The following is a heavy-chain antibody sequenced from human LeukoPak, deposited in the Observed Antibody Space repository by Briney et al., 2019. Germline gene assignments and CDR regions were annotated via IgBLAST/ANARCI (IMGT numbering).Heavy chain of an antibody. CDR3: AKDLYNWNDLGY. D-gene: IGHD1-1*01. J-gene: IGHJ4*02. CDR2: ISFDGSSK. V-gene: IGHV3-30*18. CDR1: GFTFSSYG. Sequence: PGGSLRLSCAASGFTFSSYGMHWVRQAPGKGLEWVAVISFDGSSKYYADSVKGRFTISRDNSMNTLYLQMNSLRAEDTAVYYCAKDLYNWNDLGYWGQGTLVTVSS.